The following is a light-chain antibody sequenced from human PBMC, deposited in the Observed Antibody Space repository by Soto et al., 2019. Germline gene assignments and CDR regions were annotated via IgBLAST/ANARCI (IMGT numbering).Light chain of an antibody. CDR1: QGISSW. CDR2: AAS. J-gene: IGKJ5*01. Sequence: IQMTQSPAFVSSSPGDRVTIPCRASQGISSWLAWYKQRPGRAPKLLSYAASRLQGGVPLRFSGGGSGTEFTLSISSLQPEDVETYYCQQLDSFPLTFGQGTRLEIK. CDR3: QQLDSFPLT. V-gene: IGKV1-12*01.